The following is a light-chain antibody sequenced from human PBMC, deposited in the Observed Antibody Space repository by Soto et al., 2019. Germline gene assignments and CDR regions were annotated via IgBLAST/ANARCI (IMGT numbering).Light chain of an antibody. CDR2: GAS. V-gene: IGKV3-20*01. J-gene: IGKJ1*01. CDR3: QQYCCSPRT. Sequence: EIVLTQSPGTLSLSPGERASLSCRASQTVTSNDLAWYRQKPGQAPRLLIYGASNRAAGVPDRFSGSGSGTDFTLTISRLEPGDFAVYYCQQYCCSPRTFGQETKVEIK. CDR1: QTVTSND.